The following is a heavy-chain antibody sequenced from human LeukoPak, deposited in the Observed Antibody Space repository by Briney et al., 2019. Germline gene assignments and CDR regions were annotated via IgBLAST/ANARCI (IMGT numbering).Heavy chain of an antibody. Sequence: PGRSPRLSCAASGFTFDDYAMHWVRQVPGKGLEWVSGISWNSGTIGYAESVKGRFTISRDNAKNSVFLQMNSLRAEDMALYYCAKGNSGSYSQDWFDPWGQGTLVSVSS. CDR1: GFTFDDYA. CDR3: AKGNSGSYSQDWFDP. D-gene: IGHD1-26*01. V-gene: IGHV3-9*03. CDR2: ISWNSGTI. J-gene: IGHJ5*02.